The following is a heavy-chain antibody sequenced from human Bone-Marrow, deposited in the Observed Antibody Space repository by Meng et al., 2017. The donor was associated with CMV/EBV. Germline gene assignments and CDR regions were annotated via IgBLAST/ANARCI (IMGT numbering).Heavy chain of an antibody. CDR2: IYSGGSST. D-gene: IGHD3-3*01. J-gene: IGHJ6*02. CDR1: GFTFSSYA. CDR3: AKDGDFWSGHPRGMDV. V-gene: IGHV3-23*03. Sequence: GESLKISCAASGFTFSSYAMSWVRQAPGKGLEWVSVIYSGGSSTYYADSVTGRFTISRDNSKNTLYLQMNSLRAEDTAVYDCAKDGDFWSGHPRGMDVWGQGTTVTVSS.